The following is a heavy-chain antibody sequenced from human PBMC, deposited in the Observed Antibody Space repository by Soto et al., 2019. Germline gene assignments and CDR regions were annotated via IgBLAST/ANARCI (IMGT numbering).Heavy chain of an antibody. Sequence: QVQLVQSGAEVKKPGSSVKVSCKASGGTFGSYAISWVRQAPGQGLEWMGGIIPITATANYAQKFQGRVTITADESPSTVSMQLSSLRSEDTAVYYCARSQGSSTSLEIYYYYYYGMDVWGQGTTVTVSS. CDR3: ARSQGSSTSLEIYYYYYYGMDV. V-gene: IGHV1-69*01. D-gene: IGHD2-2*01. CDR1: GGTFGSYA. CDR2: IIPITATA. J-gene: IGHJ6*02.